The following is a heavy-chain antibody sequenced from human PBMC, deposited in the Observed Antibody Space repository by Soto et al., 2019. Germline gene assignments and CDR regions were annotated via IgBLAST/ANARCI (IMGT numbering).Heavy chain of an antibody. D-gene: IGHD5-12*01. V-gene: IGHV3-33*01. Sequence: QVQLVESGGGVVQPGRSLRLSCAASGFTFSNYGMHWVRQAPGKGLEWVAVIWYDGSNKYYADSVKGRFTISRDNSKDTLYLQMNNLRAEDTAVYYCARLYTWIMDYWGQGTLVTVSS. CDR3: ARLYTWIMDY. CDR1: GFTFSNYG. J-gene: IGHJ4*02. CDR2: IWYDGSNK.